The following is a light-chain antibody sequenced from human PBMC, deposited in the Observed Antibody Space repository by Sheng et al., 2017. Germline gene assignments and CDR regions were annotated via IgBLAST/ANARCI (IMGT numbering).Light chain of an antibody. CDR2: DAS. J-gene: IGKJ4*01. CDR3: QQYDNYPLS. V-gene: IGKV1-33*01. Sequence: DIQMTQSPSSLSASVGDRVTITCQASQDITNYLNWYQQKPGKAPKVLIYDASNLRAGVPSRFSGGGSGTHFTFTISSLRPEDFATYYCQQYDNYPLSFGGGTKVEIK. CDR1: QDITNY.